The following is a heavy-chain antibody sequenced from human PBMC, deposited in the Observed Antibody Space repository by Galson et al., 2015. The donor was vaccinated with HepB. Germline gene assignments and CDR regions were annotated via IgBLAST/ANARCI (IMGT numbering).Heavy chain of an antibody. CDR1: GFTFRTFA. Sequence: SLRLSCAASGFTFRTFAMSWVRHTPGKGLECVSVISNGGNNTYYAASVKGRFTISRDNSKNTLSLQMNSLRAEDTAVYYCAKGTVFDWLLKFEYWGQGALVTVSS. V-gene: IGHV3-23*03. CDR3: AKGTVFDWLLKFEY. D-gene: IGHD3-9*01. J-gene: IGHJ4*02. CDR2: ISNGGNNT.